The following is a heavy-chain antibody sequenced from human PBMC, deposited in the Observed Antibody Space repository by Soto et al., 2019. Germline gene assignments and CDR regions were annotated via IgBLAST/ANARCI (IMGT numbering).Heavy chain of an antibody. J-gene: IGHJ6*02. CDR1: GATFSSYA. Sequence: SVKVSCKASGATFSSYAISWVRQAPGQGLEWMGGIIPIFGTANYAQKFQGRVTITADESTSTAYMELSSLRSEDTAVYYCAREVKLITIFGVVTPDYYYYGMDVWGQGTTVTVSS. CDR3: AREVKLITIFGVVTPDYYYYGMDV. CDR2: IIPIFGTA. V-gene: IGHV1-69*13. D-gene: IGHD3-3*01.